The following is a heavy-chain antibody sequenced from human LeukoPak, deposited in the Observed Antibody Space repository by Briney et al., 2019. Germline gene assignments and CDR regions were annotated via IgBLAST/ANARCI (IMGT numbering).Heavy chain of an antibody. CDR2: IRYGGSNK. CDR3: AKGKRGYSYGFDP. Sequence: GGSLRLSCAASGFTFSSYGMHWVRQAPGKGLEWVAFIRYGGSNKYYADSVKGRFTISRDNSKNTLYLQMNSLRAEDTAVYYCAKGKRGYSYGFDPWGQGTLVTVSS. J-gene: IGHJ5*02. D-gene: IGHD5-18*01. CDR1: GFTFSSYG. V-gene: IGHV3-30*02.